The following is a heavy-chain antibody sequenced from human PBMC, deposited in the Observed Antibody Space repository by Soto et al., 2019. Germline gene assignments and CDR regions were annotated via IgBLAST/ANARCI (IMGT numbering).Heavy chain of an antibody. V-gene: IGHV3-15*01. CDR2: IKSKTDGGTT. J-gene: IGHJ4*02. CDR3: TTDPGLLYYDSSGYYFPFDY. Sequence: ETLSLTCAVSGGSISSSNWWSWVRQPPGKGLEWIGRIKSKTDGGTTDYAAPVKGRFTISRDDSKNTLYLQMNSLKTEDTAVYYCTTDPGLLYYDSSGYYFPFDYWGQGTLVTVSS. CDR1: GGSISSSNW. D-gene: IGHD3-22*01.